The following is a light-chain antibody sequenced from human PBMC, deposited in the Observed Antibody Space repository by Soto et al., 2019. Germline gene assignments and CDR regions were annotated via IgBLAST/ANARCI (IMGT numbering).Light chain of an antibody. CDR3: QQYGSSPRS. J-gene: IGKJ3*01. Sequence: ENVLTQSPGTLSLSPGERATLSCRASQSVSSNYLAWYQQRPGQSPRLLIYGATNRATGIPDRFSGSGSGTDFTLTISRLEPEDFAVYYCQQYGSSPRSFGPGTRVDIK. CDR2: GAT. CDR1: QSVSSNY. V-gene: IGKV3-20*01.